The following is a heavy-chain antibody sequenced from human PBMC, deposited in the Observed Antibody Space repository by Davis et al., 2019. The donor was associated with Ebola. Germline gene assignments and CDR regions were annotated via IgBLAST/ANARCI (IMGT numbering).Heavy chain of an antibody. V-gene: IGHV5-51*01. CDR1: GYTFTNYW. Sequence: GESLKISCKGSGYTFTNYWIGWVRQMPGKGLEWMGIVYPGDSDTRYSPSFQGQVTISADRSLKTVYLQWTSLQAADTGIYFCARRGFDTGSSADYWGKGTLVTVSA. J-gene: IGHJ4*02. D-gene: IGHD3-10*01. CDR2: VYPGDSDT. CDR3: ARRGFDTGSSADY.